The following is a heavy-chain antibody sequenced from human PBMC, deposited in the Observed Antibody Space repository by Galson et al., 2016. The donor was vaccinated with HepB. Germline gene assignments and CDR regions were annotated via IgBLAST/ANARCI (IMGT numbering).Heavy chain of an antibody. CDR1: GLTFSRYW. CDR3: ARGGLYCVGTSCRRQFPLPDPLDY. D-gene: IGHD2-2*01. CDR2: INSDDSSA. Sequence: SLRLSCAASGLTFSRYWMHWVRQAPGKGLVWVSRINSDDSSASYADSVKGRFTISSDNAKNTLFLQMNSLRAEDTAVYYCARGGLYCVGTSCRRQFPLPDPLDYWGQGTLVTVSS. J-gene: IGHJ4*02. V-gene: IGHV3-74*01.